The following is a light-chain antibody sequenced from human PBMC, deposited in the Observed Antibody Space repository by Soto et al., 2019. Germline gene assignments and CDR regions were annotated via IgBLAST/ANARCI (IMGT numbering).Light chain of an antibody. V-gene: IGLV2-14*01. CDR1: SSDVGGYNY. Sequence: QSALTQPASVSGSPGQSITISCTGTSSDVGGYNYVSWYQQHPGKAPKLMIYEVSNRPSGVSNRFSGSMSGNTAALTIYGLQVPDEAAYQLSSYTISTPHVVFGGGTKLTVL. CDR2: EVS. J-gene: IGLJ2*01. CDR3: SSYTISTPHVV.